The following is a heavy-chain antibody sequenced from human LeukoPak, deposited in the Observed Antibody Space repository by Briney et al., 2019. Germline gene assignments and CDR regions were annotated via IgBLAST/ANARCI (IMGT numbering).Heavy chain of an antibody. D-gene: IGHD1-26*01. CDR2: INPTGGST. Sequence: ASVKVSCKASGYTFTSYYMHWVRQAPGQGLEWMGLINPTGGSTGYAQKFQGRVTMTRDMSTSTDYMELSSLRSEDTAIYYCARDNSVGDNAWWFDPWGQGTLDTVSS. CDR1: GYTFTSYY. CDR3: ARDNSVGDNAWWFDP. V-gene: IGHV1-46*01. J-gene: IGHJ5*02.